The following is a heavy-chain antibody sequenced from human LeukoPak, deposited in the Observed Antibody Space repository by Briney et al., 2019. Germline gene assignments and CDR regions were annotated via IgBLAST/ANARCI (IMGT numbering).Heavy chain of an antibody. Sequence: GGSLRLSCTVSGFTVSSNSMSWVRQAPGKGLEWVSFIYSGGNTHYSDSVKGRFTISRDNSKNTLYLQMNSLRAEDTAVYYCAKGPKQLLVGSRGKYFDYWGQGTLVTVSS. CDR3: AKGPKQLLVGSRGKYFDY. V-gene: IGHV3-53*01. CDR1: GFTVSSNS. CDR2: IYSGGNT. J-gene: IGHJ4*02. D-gene: IGHD6-13*01.